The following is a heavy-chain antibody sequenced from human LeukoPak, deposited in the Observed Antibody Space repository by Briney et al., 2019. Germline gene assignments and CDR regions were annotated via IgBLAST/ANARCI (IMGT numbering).Heavy chain of an antibody. CDR2: ISAYNGNT. Sequence: GASVKVSCKASGYTFPSYGISWVRQAPGQGLEWMGWISAYNGNTNYAQKLQGRVTMTTDTSTSTAYMELRSLRSDDTAVYYCARRGPPEGIVATNYYYYYYMDVWGKGTTVTVSS. V-gene: IGHV1-18*01. J-gene: IGHJ6*03. D-gene: IGHD5-12*01. CDR1: GYTFPSYG. CDR3: ARRGPPEGIVATNYYYYYYMDV.